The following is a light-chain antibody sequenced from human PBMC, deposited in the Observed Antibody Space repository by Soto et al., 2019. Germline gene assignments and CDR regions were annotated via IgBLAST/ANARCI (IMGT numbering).Light chain of an antibody. CDR2: GAS. CDR3: QQYSNWPLT. CDR1: QSVRSSF. Sequence: EIVMTQSPATLSVSPGERATLSCRVSQSVRSSFLAWYQQKPGQAPSLLIYGASTRATGIPARFSGSGSGTEFTLTINSLQSEDFAVYYCQQYSNWPLTFGGGTKVDIK. J-gene: IGKJ4*01. V-gene: IGKV3-15*01.